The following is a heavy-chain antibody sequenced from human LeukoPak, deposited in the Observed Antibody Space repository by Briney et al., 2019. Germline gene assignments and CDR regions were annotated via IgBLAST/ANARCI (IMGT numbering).Heavy chain of an antibody. Sequence: GRSLRLSCAASGFTFSSYAMHWVRQAPGKVLEWVAVISYDGSNKYYADSVKGRFTISRDNSKNTLYLQMNSLRAEDTAVYYCARVGYSGYGGTSPPNYWGQGTLVTVSS. CDR1: GFTFSSYA. J-gene: IGHJ4*02. CDR2: ISYDGSNK. V-gene: IGHV3-30*04. D-gene: IGHD5-12*01. CDR3: ARVGYSGYGGTSPPNY.